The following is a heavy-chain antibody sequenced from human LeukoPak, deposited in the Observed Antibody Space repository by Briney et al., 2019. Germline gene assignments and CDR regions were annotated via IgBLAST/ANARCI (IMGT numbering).Heavy chain of an antibody. Sequence: GGSLRLSCAASGFTFSSYSMNWVRQAPGKGLEWVSSISSSSSYIYYADSVKGRFTISRDNAKNSLYLQMNSLRAEDTAVYYCARVAKGYCSGGSCYDYYGMDVWGQGTTVTVSS. CDR3: ARVAKGYCSGGSCYDYYGMDV. D-gene: IGHD2-15*01. CDR2: ISSSSSYI. J-gene: IGHJ6*02. V-gene: IGHV3-21*01. CDR1: GFTFSSYS.